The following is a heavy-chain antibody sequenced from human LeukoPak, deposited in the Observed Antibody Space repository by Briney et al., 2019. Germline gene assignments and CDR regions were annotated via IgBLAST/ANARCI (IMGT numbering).Heavy chain of an antibody. D-gene: IGHD2-2*01. J-gene: IGHJ4*02. Sequence: SETLSLTCTVSGGSISSYYWSWIRQPPGKGLEWIGYIYYSGSTNYNPSLKSRVTISVDTSKNQFSLKLSSVTAADTAVYYCASDIVVVPAATIWGQGTLVTVSS. CDR1: GGSISSYY. CDR2: IYYSGST. V-gene: IGHV4-59*01. CDR3: ASDIVVVPAATI.